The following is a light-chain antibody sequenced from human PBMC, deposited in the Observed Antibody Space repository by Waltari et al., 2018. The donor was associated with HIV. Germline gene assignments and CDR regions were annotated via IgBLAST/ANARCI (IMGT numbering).Light chain of an antibody. V-gene: IGKV3-20*01. CDR1: QSVRSNY. Sequence: DIVLTQSPGTLSLSPGERATLSCRASQSVRSNYLAWYQQKPGQAPRLLIYGASTRATGIPDRFSGSGSGTDFTLTIIRLEPEDFAVYYCQQYTNSAFTFGPGTKVDIK. CDR3: QQYTNSAFT. CDR2: GAS. J-gene: IGKJ3*01.